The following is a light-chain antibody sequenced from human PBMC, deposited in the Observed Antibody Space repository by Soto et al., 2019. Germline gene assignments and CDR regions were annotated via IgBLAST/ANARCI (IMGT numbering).Light chain of an antibody. CDR2: GAS. J-gene: IGKJ4*01. V-gene: IGKV3-20*01. CDR3: QHYGSLVLT. CDR1: QSVSSSY. Sequence: EIVLTQSPGTLYLSAGERATLSCRASQSVSSSYLAWYQQKPGQAPRHLIYGASSRATGIPDRFSGSGSGTDFTLTISRLEPEDFAVYYCQHYGSLVLTFGGGTKVEIK.